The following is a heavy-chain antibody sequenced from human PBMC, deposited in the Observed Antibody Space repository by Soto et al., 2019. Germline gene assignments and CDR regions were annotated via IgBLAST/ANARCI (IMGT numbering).Heavy chain of an antibody. V-gene: IGHV3-11*01. D-gene: IGHD6-13*01. J-gene: IGHJ4*02. CDR1: GFTFSDYY. CDR3: ARVGSTLAAGTPDY. CDR2: ISGSGSIT. Sequence: GGSLRLSCAVSGFTFSDYYMSWFRQAPGKGLEWVSYISGSGSITPDADSVKGRFTISRDNAKNSLYLQMNSLRAEDTAIYYCARVGSTLAAGTPDYWGQGTLVTVSS.